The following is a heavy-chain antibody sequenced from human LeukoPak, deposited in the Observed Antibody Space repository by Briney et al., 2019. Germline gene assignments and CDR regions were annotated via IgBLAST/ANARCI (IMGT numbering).Heavy chain of an antibody. CDR1: GFTFSSYA. Sequence: PGGSLRLSCAASGFTFSSYAMHWVSQAPGKWLEWVAVISYDGSNKYYADSVKGRFTISRDNSKNTLYLQMNSLRPEVTAVYYCARGPPYYYDSSGYLPLDYWGQGTLVTVSS. D-gene: IGHD3-22*01. J-gene: IGHJ4*02. CDR3: ARGPPYYYDSSGYLPLDY. V-gene: IGHV3-30-3*01. CDR2: ISYDGSNK.